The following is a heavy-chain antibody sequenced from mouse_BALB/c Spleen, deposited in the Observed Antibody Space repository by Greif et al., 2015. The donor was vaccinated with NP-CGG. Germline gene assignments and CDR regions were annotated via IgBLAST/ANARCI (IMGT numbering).Heavy chain of an antibody. D-gene: IGHD1-1*01. CDR2: ISSGGST. CDR1: GFTFSSYA. V-gene: IGHV5-6-5*01. CDR3: ARGPLFITPFDV. Sequence: EVKLVESGGGLVKPGGSLKLSCAASGFTFSSYAMSWVRQTPEKRLEWVASISSGGSTYYPDSVKGRFTISRDNARNILYLQMSSLRSEDTAMYYCARGPLFITPFDVWGAGTTVTVSS. J-gene: IGHJ1*01.